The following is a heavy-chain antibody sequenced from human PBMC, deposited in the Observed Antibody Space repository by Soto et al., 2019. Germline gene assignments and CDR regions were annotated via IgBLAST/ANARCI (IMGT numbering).Heavy chain of an antibody. J-gene: IGHJ4*02. V-gene: IGHV4-4*09. CDR3: ARSVATPGTNIDF. CDR1: GGSMNCYY. CDR2: IYFSGST. D-gene: IGHD6-13*01. Sequence: SETRSRTCIVSGGSMNCYYWSWIRQTPGQGLEWLGFIYFSGSTRYNPSLMRRLTISLDKSKRQFSMSLSSVTAADTAVYYCARSVATPGTNIDFWGQGTLVTVSS.